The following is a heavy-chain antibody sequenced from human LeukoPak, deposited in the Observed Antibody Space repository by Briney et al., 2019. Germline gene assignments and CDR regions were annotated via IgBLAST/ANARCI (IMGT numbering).Heavy chain of an antibody. CDR2: ISYDGSNK. D-gene: IGHD6-13*01. CDR1: GFTFSSYG. CDR3: AKDGASSWFGEAT. J-gene: IGHJ5*02. Sequence: GGSLRLSCAAPGFTFSSYGMHWVRQAPGKGLEWVAFISYDGSNKDCADSVKGRFTISRDNSKNTLYLQMNSLRPEDTAVYYCAKDGASSWFGEATWGQGTLVTVSS. V-gene: IGHV3-30*18.